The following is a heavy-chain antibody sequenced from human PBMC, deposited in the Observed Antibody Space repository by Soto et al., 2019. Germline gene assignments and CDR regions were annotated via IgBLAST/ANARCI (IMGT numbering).Heavy chain of an antibody. Sequence: GASVKVSCKASGGTVSSYTINWVRQAPGQGLEWMGRIIPILNIANYAQNFQGRVTITADKSTSTAYMELSSLRSEDTAVYYCARSGIGAPDYGDPRYWGQGTLVTVS. V-gene: IGHV1-69*02. J-gene: IGHJ4*02. D-gene: IGHD4-17*01. CDR2: IIPILNIA. CDR1: GGTVSSYT. CDR3: ARSGIGAPDYGDPRY.